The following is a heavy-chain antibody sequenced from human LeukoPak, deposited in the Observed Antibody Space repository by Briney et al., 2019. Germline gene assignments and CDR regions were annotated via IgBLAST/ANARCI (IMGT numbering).Heavy chain of an antibody. J-gene: IGHJ4*02. CDR3: ARDWGPADIVATINYFDY. CDR2: INPGGGST. Sequence: ASVKVSCKASGYTFTSYYMLWVRQAPGQGLEWMGIINPGGGSTSYAQKFQGRVTMTRDMSTSTVYMELSSLRSEDTAVYYCARDWGPADIVATINYFDYWGQGTLVTVSS. V-gene: IGHV1-46*01. D-gene: IGHD5-12*01. CDR1: GYTFTSYY.